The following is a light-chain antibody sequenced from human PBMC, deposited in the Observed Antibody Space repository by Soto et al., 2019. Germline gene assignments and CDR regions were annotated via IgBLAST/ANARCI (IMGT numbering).Light chain of an antibody. CDR1: SSNIGAGYD. V-gene: IGLV1-40*01. J-gene: IGLJ1*01. CDR2: GNS. Sequence: QSVLTQPPSVSGAPGQRVTISCTGSSSNIGAGYDVHWYQQLPGTAPKLLIYGNSNRPSGVPDRFSGSKSGTSASLAITGLQAEDEADYYCQSYDSILGGVFGTGTKVTVL. CDR3: QSYDSILGGV.